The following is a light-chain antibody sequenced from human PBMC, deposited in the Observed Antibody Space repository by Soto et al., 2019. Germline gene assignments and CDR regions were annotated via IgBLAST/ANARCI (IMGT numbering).Light chain of an antibody. Sequence: IVITHSPGTLSLSPGDRATLSCRASQSITSHLAWYQQKPGQAPRLLIYHSSTRATGIPTRFSGSGSGTDFTLTISSLQSEDFAVYYCQQYNTWHRTFGQGTKVDIK. CDR3: QQYNTWHRT. CDR1: QSITSH. J-gene: IGKJ1*01. V-gene: IGKV3-15*01. CDR2: HSS.